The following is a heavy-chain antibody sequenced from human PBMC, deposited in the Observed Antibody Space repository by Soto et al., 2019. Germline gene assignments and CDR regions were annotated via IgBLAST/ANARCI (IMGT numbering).Heavy chain of an antibody. CDR3: AKSFGSGPFYYYYGMDV. J-gene: IGHJ6*02. D-gene: IGHD6-19*01. V-gene: IGHV3-23*01. CDR1: GFTFSSYA. Sequence: GGSLRLSCAASGFTFSSYAMSWVRQAPGKGLEWVSAISGSGGSTYYADSVKGRFIISRDNSKNTLYLQMNSLRAEDTAVYYCAKSFGSGPFYYYYGMDVWGQGTTVTSP. CDR2: ISGSGGST.